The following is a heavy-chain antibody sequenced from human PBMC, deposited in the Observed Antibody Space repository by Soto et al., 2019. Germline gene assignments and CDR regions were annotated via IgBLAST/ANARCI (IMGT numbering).Heavy chain of an antibody. CDR3: ARDVVRYLYGIDV. V-gene: IGHV4-30-4*01. D-gene: IGHD3-9*01. Sequence: QVQLQESGPGLVKPSQTLSLTCTVSGGSISSVDYYWSWIRQPPGKGLEWIGYVYYSGSTYYNPSLKSRVTISADTSKIHFSLRLSSVTAADTAVYYCARDVVRYLYGIDVWGQGTTVTVSS. CDR1: GGSISSVDYY. CDR2: VYYSGST. J-gene: IGHJ6*02.